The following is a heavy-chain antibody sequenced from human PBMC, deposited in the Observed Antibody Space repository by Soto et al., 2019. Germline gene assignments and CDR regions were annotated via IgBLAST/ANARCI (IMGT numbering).Heavy chain of an antibody. D-gene: IGHD3-10*01. CDR1: GGSISSGGYY. J-gene: IGHJ4*02. Sequence: QVQLQESGPGLVKPSQTLSLTCTVSGGSISSGGYYWSWIRQHPGKGLEWIGYIYYSGSTYYNPSVKRLATIAVDTSKNQFSLKLSSVTAADTAVYYCASLNYYGSGINPGWGQGTLVTVSS. V-gene: IGHV4-31*01. CDR2: IYYSGST. CDR3: ASLNYYGSGINPG.